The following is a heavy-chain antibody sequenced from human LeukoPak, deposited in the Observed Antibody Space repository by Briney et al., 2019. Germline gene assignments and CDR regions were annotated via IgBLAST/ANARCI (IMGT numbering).Heavy chain of an antibody. V-gene: IGHV4-39*01. CDR1: GGSISSSSYY. Sequence: SETLSLTCTASGGSISSSSYYWGWIRQPPGKGLEWIGSIYYSGSTYYNPSLKSRVTISVDTSKNQFSLKLSSVTAADTAVYYCARLPQYNWNYDYWGQGTLVTVSS. CDR3: ARLPQYNWNYDY. J-gene: IGHJ4*02. CDR2: IYYSGST. D-gene: IGHD1-7*01.